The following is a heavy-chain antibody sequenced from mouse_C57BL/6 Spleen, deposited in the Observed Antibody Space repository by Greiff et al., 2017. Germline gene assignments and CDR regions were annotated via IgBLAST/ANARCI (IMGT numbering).Heavy chain of an antibody. D-gene: IGHD1-1*01. J-gene: IGHJ2*01. CDR3: TRPFCYGSSYYLDD. Sequence: VQLQQSGTVLARPGASVKMSCKTSGYTFTSYWMHWVKQRPGQGLEWIGAIYPGNSDTSYNQKFTGKAKLTAVTSASTAYMELSSLTNEDSAVYDCTRPFCYGSSYYLDDWGQGTTLTVSS. CDR1: GYTFTSYW. CDR2: IYPGNSDT. V-gene: IGHV1-5*01.